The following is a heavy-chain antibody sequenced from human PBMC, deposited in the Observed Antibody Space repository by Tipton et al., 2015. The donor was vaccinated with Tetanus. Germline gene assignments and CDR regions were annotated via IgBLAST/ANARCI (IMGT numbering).Heavy chain of an antibody. V-gene: IGHV4-61*01. CDR3: ARDNRVPLRFGELLEFYYYYGMDV. CDR2: IYYSGRT. CDR1: GGSVSSGSYY. D-gene: IGHD3-10*01. Sequence: TLSLTCTVSGGSVSSGSYYWSWIRKPPGKGLEWIGYIYYSGRTNYNPSLRSRVTISVDTSKNQFSLKLSSVTAADTAVYYCARDNRVPLRFGELLEFYYYYGMDVWGQGTTVTVSS. J-gene: IGHJ6*02.